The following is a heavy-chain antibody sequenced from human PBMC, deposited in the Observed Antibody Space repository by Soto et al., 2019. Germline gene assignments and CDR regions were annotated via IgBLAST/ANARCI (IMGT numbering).Heavy chain of an antibody. Sequence: DVQLVESGGGLVQPGGSPRLSCAGSGFTFSTFDIHWVRQAPGKGLEWVSGIGTLSDTFYAASVQGRFTISRQNAKNSVYLQMNSLRAGDTAFYYCARGRSFSYDSTPPPMFDPWGQGTLVTVSS. J-gene: IGHJ5*02. D-gene: IGHD3-10*01. CDR1: GFTFSTFD. V-gene: IGHV3-13*01. CDR2: IGTLSDT. CDR3: ARGRSFSYDSTPPPMFDP.